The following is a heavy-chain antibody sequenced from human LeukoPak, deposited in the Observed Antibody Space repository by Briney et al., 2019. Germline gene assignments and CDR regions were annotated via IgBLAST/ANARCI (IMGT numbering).Heavy chain of an antibody. CDR1: GFTFSNFA. CDR3: ARNEWADY. D-gene: IGHD1-26*01. V-gene: IGHV3-48*02. CDR2: ISGSSRTV. Sequence: GGSLRLSCAASGFTFSNFAMTWVRQAPGKGPEWVSYISGSSRTVYYADSVKGRFTISRDNAKNSLYLQMNSLRDEDTAVYYCARNEWADYWGQGTLVTVSS. J-gene: IGHJ4*02.